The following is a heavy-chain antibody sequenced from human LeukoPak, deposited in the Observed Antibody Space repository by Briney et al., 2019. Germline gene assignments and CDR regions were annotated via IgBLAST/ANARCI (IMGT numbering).Heavy chain of an antibody. V-gene: IGHV3-48*03. CDR1: GFTFSSYE. J-gene: IGHJ6*03. CDR2: ISSSGSTI. CDR3: ATFLAVAGPYYMDV. D-gene: IGHD6-19*01. Sequence: PGGSLRLSCAASGFTFSSYEMNWVRQAPGKGLEWVSYISSSGSTIYYADSVKGRFTISRDNAKNSLYLQMNSLRAEDTAVYYCATFLAVAGPYYMDVWGKGTTVTISS.